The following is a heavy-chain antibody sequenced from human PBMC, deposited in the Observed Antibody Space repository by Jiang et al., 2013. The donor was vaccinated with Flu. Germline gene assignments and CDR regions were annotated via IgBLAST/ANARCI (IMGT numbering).Heavy chain of an antibody. CDR3: ARVEDSSGWFDF. D-gene: IGHD6-19*01. Sequence: GLEWLGRTYYRSKWYYDYAVSVKSRLIFNPDTSKNQISLQLKSVTPEDTAVYYCARVEDSSGWFDFWGQGTLVTVSS. CDR2: TYYRSKWYY. V-gene: IGHV6-1*01. J-gene: IGHJ4*02.